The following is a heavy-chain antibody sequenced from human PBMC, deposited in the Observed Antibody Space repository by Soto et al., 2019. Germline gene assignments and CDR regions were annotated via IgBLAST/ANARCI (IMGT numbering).Heavy chain of an antibody. CDR1: GFTSRSYW. J-gene: IGHJ4*02. CDR3: ARVRCSGGDCFYDY. CDR2: INQGGSGE. V-gene: IGHV3-7*03. D-gene: IGHD2-21*02. Sequence: HPGGSLRLSCGASGFTSRSYWMSWVRQAPGKGLEWVANINQGGSGEYYLDSVRGRFTISRDNAKNSLYLQMNSLGVDDTAMYFCARVRCSGGDCFYDYWGQGTLVTVSS.